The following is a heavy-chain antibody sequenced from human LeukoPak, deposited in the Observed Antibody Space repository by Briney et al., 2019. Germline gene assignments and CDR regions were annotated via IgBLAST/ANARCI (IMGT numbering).Heavy chain of an antibody. J-gene: IGHJ4*02. Sequence: GRSLRLSCAASGFTFSRCTMHWVRQAPGKGLEWVALISKDGSTLNYAASVKGRFTISRDNSNNMVYLQMNSLRTEDTAVYYCSSATFEVGGAVDYWGQGTLATVSS. V-gene: IGHV3-30-3*01. CDR3: SSATFEVGGAVDY. CDR1: GFTFSRCT. D-gene: IGHD3-3*01. CDR2: ISKDGSTL.